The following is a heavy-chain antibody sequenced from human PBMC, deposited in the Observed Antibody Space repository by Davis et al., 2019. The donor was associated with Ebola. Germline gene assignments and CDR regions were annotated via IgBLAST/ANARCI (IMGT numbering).Heavy chain of an antibody. V-gene: IGHV3-21*01. CDR1: AFSFGTYG. D-gene: IGHD2-2*01. CDR3: ARALRYCSSTSCLGGS. CDR2: IGSTTNFI. Sequence: PGGSLRLSCAAFAFSFGTYGMHWVRQAPGKGLECVSSIGSTTNFIYYADSVKGRFTISRDNSKNTLYLQMNSLRAEDTAVYYCARALRYCSSTSCLGGSWGQGTLVTVSS. J-gene: IGHJ4*02.